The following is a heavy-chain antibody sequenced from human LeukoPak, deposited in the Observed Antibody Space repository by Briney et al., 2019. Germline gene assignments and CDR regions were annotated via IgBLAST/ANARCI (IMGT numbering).Heavy chain of an antibody. J-gene: IGHJ5*02. CDR1: GGSISSYY. Sequence: SETLSLTCTVSGGSISSYYWSWIRQPPGKGLEWIGYIYYSGSTNYNPSLKSRVTISVDTSENQFSLKLSSVTAADTAVYYCARQQLWFFEALDPWGQGTLVTVSS. CDR2: IYYSGST. V-gene: IGHV4-59*08. D-gene: IGHD5-18*01. CDR3: ARQQLWFFEALDP.